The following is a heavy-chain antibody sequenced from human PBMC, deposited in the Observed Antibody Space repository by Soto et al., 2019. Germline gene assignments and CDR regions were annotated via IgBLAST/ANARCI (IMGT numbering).Heavy chain of an antibody. D-gene: IGHD3-22*01. CDR3: ARAGYDSSGPTKYYFDY. CDR1: GFTFSSYA. V-gene: IGHV3-30-3*01. CDR2: ISYDGSNK. J-gene: IGHJ4*02. Sequence: RRLSCAASGFTFSSYAMHWVRQAPGKGLEWVAVISYDGSNKYYADSVKGRFTISRDNSKNTLYLQMNSLRAEDTAVYYCARAGYDSSGPTKYYFDYWGQGTLVTVSS.